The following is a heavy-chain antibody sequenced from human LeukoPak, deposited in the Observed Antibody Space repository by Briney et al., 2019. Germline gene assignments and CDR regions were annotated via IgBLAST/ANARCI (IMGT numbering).Heavy chain of an antibody. CDR2: IYYSGST. D-gene: IGHD3-3*01. CDR3: ARFLYDFWSGYYLDAFDI. CDR1: GGSISSYY. J-gene: IGHJ3*02. Sequence: SETLSLTCTVSGGSISSYYWSWIRQPPGKGLEWIGYIYYSGSTNYNPSLKSRVTISVDTSKNQFSLKLSSVTAADTAVYYCARFLYDFWSGYYLDAFDIWGQGTMVTVSS. V-gene: IGHV4-59*01.